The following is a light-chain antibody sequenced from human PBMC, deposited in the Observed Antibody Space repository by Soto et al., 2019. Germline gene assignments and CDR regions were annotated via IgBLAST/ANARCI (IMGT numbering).Light chain of an antibody. CDR1: RSNIGRNF. CDR2: RNN. J-gene: IGLJ1*01. Sequence: QSVLTQSPSASGTPGQRVTISCSGSRSNIGRNFAYWYQHVPGTAPRLLIQRNNERPSGIPDRFSGSKSGTSATLGITGLQTGDEADFYCGTWDSTLSAGVFGTGTKVTVL. V-gene: IGLV1-51*02. CDR3: GTWDSTLSAGV.